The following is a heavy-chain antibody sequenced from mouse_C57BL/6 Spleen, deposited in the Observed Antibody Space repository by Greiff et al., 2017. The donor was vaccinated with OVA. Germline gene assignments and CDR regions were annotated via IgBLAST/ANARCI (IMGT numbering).Heavy chain of an antibody. Sequence: EVQGLESGGGLVKPGASLKLSCAASGFTFSDYGMHWVRQTPEQGLEWVAYISRGSSTIYYADTVKGRVTISRDNAKNTPYLQLTSLRSEDTAVYYCARHDGSSSYAMDYWGQGTSVTVSS. CDR2: ISRGSSTI. CDR3: ARHDGSSSYAMDY. D-gene: IGHD1-1*01. CDR1: GFTFSDYG. J-gene: IGHJ4*01. V-gene: IGHV5-17*01.